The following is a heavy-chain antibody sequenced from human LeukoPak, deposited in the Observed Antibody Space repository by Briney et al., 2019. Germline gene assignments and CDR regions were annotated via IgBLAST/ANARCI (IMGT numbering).Heavy chain of an antibody. CDR3: ARDQVSIAGTGIDY. Sequence: GGSLRLSCAASGFTFSNFAMSWVRQAPGRGLEWVSVISGSGGDTYYADSVEGRFTISRDNAKNSLFMQMNSLRAEDTAVYYCARDQVSIAGTGIDYWGQGTLVTVSS. D-gene: IGHD6-13*01. CDR1: GFTFSNFA. V-gene: IGHV3-21*01. J-gene: IGHJ4*02. CDR2: ISGSGGDT.